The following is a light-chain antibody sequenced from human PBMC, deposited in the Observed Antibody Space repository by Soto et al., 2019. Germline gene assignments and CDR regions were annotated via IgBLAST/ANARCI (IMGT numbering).Light chain of an antibody. CDR3: QQYNNWPGT. J-gene: IGKJ1*01. Sequence: EIVFTQSPVALSLSPGDRAALACRCSQSVSSNLAWYQQKPGQAPRLLIYDASNRATGIPARFSGGGSGAEYTLTISSLQSEDFAVYYCQQYNNWPGTFGQGTKVDIK. CDR1: QSVSSN. V-gene: IGKV3D-15*01. CDR2: DAS.